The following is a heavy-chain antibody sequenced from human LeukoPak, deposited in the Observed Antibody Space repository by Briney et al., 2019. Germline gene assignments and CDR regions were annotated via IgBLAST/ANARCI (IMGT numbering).Heavy chain of an antibody. V-gene: IGHV1-2*02. Sequence: ASVKVSCKASGYAFTGYYMHWVRQAPGQGLEWMGWINPNSGGTNYAQKFQDRVTMTRDTSINTAYMELNRLRSDDTAVYYCARFDSSGYWIDYWGQGTLVTVSS. CDR3: ARFDSSGYWIDY. CDR2: INPNSGGT. J-gene: IGHJ4*02. D-gene: IGHD3-22*01. CDR1: GYAFTGYY.